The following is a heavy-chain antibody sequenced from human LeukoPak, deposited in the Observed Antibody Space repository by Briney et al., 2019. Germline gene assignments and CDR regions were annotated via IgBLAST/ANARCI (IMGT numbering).Heavy chain of an antibody. J-gene: IGHJ4*02. CDR3: ARYGADCFDY. CDR1: GFILSSYS. Sequence: GGSLRLSCAASGFILSSYSMNWVRQAPGKGLEWVASISYTSTYIFYADSLKGRFTISRDNTENSLYLQMNSLRAEDTAVYYCARYGADCFDYWGQGTLVTVSS. V-gene: IGHV3-21*01. D-gene: IGHD4/OR15-4a*01. CDR2: ISYTSTYI.